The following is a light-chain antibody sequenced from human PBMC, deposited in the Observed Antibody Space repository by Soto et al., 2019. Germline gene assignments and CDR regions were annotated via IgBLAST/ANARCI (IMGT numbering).Light chain of an antibody. Sequence: DIQMTQSPSSLFYSGRAXATIICQASQDISNYLNWYQQKLGKAPKLLIYDASNLETGVPSRFSGSGSGTDFTFTISSLQPEDIATYYCQQYSHLITFGQGTRLEIK. CDR1: QDISNY. V-gene: IGKV1-33*01. J-gene: IGKJ5*01. CDR3: QQYSHLIT. CDR2: DAS.